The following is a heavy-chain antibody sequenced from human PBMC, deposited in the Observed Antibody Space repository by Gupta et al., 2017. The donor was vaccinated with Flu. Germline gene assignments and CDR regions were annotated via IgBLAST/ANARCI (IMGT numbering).Heavy chain of an antibody. Sequence: QVQLVESGGGVVQPGKSLRLSCAASGFTFSTYGMYWVRQAPGKGLEWVAVVSHDGGQNNYADSVKGRFTISRDNAKGTLYLEMNSLRSEDKALYYCAKDRVRRSSGYGMDLWGLGTTVTVSS. J-gene: IGHJ6*02. V-gene: IGHV3-30*18. CDR1: GFTFSTYG. CDR2: VSHDGGQN. CDR3: AKDRVRRSSGYGMDL. D-gene: IGHD2-2*01.